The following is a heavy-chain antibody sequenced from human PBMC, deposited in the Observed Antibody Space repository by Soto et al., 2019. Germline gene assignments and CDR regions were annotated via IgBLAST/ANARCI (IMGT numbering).Heavy chain of an antibody. V-gene: IGHV4-31*03. J-gene: IGHJ2*01. CDR2: IYYSGST. CDR1: GGSISSGGYY. Sequence: QVQLQESGPGLVKPSQTLSLTCTVSGGSISSGGYYWSWIRQHPGKGLEWIGYIYYSGSTYYNPSLKSRVTLSVDTSKTQFSLKLSSLTAADTAVYYCATCRRVAGTIGMGRSYWYFYLWGRGTLVTVSS. CDR3: ATCRRVAGTIGMGRSYWYFYL. D-gene: IGHD6-19*01.